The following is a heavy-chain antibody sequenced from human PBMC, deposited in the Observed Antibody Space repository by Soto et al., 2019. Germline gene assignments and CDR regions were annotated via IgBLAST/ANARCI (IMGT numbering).Heavy chain of an antibody. V-gene: IGHV4-59*08. CDR2: IYYSGST. CDR1: GGSISSYY. J-gene: IGHJ6*03. Sequence: SETTSLTCTVSGGSISSYYWSWIRQPPGKGLEWIGYIYYSGSTNYNPSLKSRVTISVDTSKNQFSLKLSSVTAADTAVYYCATSARASRYYYYYMEVLGKGTTVTVSS. CDR3: ATSARASRYYYYYMEV. D-gene: IGHD1-26*01.